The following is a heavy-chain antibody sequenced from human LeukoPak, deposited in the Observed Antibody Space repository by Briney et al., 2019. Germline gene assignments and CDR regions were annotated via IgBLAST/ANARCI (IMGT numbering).Heavy chain of an antibody. Sequence: GASVRVSCKVSGHTLSDLTMHWVRQAPGKGLEWMGGFDPGNGEIIYAQKFQGRVTMTEDASTDTAFMELSSLKSEDTAVYYCARDLSSLGSGYYGYWGQGTLVTVSS. D-gene: IGHD3-3*01. J-gene: IGHJ4*02. CDR2: FDPGNGEI. V-gene: IGHV1-24*01. CDR3: ARDLSSLGSGYYGY. CDR1: GHTLSDLT.